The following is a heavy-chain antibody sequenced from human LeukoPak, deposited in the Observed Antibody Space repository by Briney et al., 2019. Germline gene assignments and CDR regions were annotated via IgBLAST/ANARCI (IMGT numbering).Heavy chain of an antibody. J-gene: IGHJ6*03. CDR1: GFTFDDYA. Sequence: GRSLRLSCAASGFTFDDYAMHWVRQGPGRGLEWVSGINWNSGSIGYADSVKGRFTTSRDNAKNSLYLQMNSLRAEDMALYYCAKGTSSAYAYYMDVWGKGTTVTVSS. D-gene: IGHD5-12*01. CDR3: AKGTSSAYAYYMDV. V-gene: IGHV3-9*03. CDR2: INWNSGSI.